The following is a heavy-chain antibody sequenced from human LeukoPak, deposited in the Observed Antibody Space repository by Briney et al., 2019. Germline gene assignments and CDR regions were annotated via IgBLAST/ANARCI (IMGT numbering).Heavy chain of an antibody. Sequence: PGGSLRLSCAASGFTFSSYSMNWVRQAPGKGLEWVSAISGSGGSTYYADSVKGRFTISRDNSKNTLYLQMNSLRAEDTAVYYCANGRKGYCSSTSCWAYYYYMDVWGKGTTVTVSS. D-gene: IGHD2-2*01. J-gene: IGHJ6*03. CDR2: ISGSGGST. CDR3: ANGRKGYCSSTSCWAYYYYMDV. CDR1: GFTFSSYS. V-gene: IGHV3-23*01.